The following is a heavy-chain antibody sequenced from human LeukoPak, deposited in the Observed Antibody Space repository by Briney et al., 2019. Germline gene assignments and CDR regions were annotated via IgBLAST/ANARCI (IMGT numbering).Heavy chain of an antibody. D-gene: IGHD1-26*01. CDR3: AADVRVGAT. Sequence: ASVKVSCKASGYTFTSYYMHWVRQAPGQGLEWMGIINPSGGSTNYAQKFQERVTITRDMSTSTAYMELSSLRSEDTAVHYCAADVRVGATWGQGTLVTVSS. V-gene: IGHV1-46*01. CDR1: GYTFTSYY. J-gene: IGHJ5*02. CDR2: INPSGGST.